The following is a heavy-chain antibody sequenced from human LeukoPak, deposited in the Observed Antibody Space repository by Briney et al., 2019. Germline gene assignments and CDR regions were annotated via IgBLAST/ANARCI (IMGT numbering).Heavy chain of an antibody. D-gene: IGHD3-22*01. CDR1: GGSFNSYV. Sequence: SVKVSCKASGGSFNSYVITWVRQAPGQGLEWMGRIIPILNVSTFAQKFQGRVTITADKSTNTAHMELSRLESGDTAVYYCTREGVYAPDGSGYHRDAFDIWGQGTVVIVSS. V-gene: IGHV1-69*04. CDR2: IIPILNVS. CDR3: TREGVYAPDGSGYHRDAFDI. J-gene: IGHJ3*02.